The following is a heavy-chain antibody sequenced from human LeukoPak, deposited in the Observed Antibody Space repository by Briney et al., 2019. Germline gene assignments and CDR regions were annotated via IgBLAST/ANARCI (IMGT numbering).Heavy chain of an antibody. J-gene: IGHJ4*02. Sequence: SETLSLTCTVSGYSISSGYYWGWIRQPPGKGLEWIGSIYHSGSTYYNPSLKSRVTISVDTSKNQFSLKLSSVTAADTAVYYCAREGSGYDTGYFDYWGQGTLVTVSS. CDR2: IYHSGST. D-gene: IGHD5-12*01. V-gene: IGHV4-38-2*02. CDR3: AREGSGYDTGYFDY. CDR1: GYSISSGYY.